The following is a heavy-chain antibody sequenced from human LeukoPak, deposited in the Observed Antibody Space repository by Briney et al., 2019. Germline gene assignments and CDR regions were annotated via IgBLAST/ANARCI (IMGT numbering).Heavy chain of an antibody. J-gene: IGHJ4*02. CDR1: GGTFSSYA. V-gene: IGHV1-69*04. Sequence: ASVTVSCKASGGTFSSYAISWVRQAPGQGLKWMGRIIPILGIANYAQKFQDRVTITADKSTSTAYMELSSLRSEDTAVYYCAGTGQGDIVATIFDYWGQGTLVTVSS. CDR2: IIPILGIA. D-gene: IGHD5-12*01. CDR3: AGTGQGDIVATIFDY.